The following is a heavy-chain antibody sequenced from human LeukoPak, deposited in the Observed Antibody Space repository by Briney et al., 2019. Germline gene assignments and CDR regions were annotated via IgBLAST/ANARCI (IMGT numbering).Heavy chain of an antibody. CDR1: GFTFSTYA. D-gene: IGHD3-16*01. V-gene: IGHV3-23*01. Sequence: GGSLRLTCAASGFTFSTYAMNWVRQAPGKGLEWVSGISGNGGSTYYADSVKGRFTISRDNSKNMLYLQLNSLRAGDTAMYYCAKNLGPFDVRGQGTMVTVSS. CDR2: ISGNGGST. J-gene: IGHJ3*01. CDR3: AKNLGPFDV.